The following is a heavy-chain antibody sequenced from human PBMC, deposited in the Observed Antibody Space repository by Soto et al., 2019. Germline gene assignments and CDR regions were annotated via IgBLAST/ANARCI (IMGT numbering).Heavy chain of an antibody. J-gene: IGHJ6*02. D-gene: IGHD3-10*01. CDR2: MNPNSGNT. CDR3: ARDRGGYGPPDV. CDR1: GYTFTSYD. V-gene: IGHV1-8*01. Sequence: ASVKVSCKASGYTFTSYDINWVRRATGQGLEWMGWMNPNSGNTGYAQKFQGRVTMTRNTSISTAYMELSSLRVEDTAVYYCARDRGGYGPPDVWGQGTAVTVSS.